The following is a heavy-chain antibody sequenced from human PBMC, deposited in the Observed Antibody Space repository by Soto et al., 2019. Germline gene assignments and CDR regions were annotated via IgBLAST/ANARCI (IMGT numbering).Heavy chain of an antibody. V-gene: IGHV3-23*01. CDR2: MSGSGCST. CDR3: AKDQGSSWYEIDY. J-gene: IGHJ4*02. Sequence: EVQLLESGGGLVQPGGSLRLSCAASGFTFSNYAVTWVRQAPGKGLEWVSTMSGSGCSTYYADSVKGRFTSSRDNSKTTLYLQMNSLRAEDTAVYYCAKDQGSSWYEIDYWGQGTLVTVSS. D-gene: IGHD6-13*01. CDR1: GFTFSNYA.